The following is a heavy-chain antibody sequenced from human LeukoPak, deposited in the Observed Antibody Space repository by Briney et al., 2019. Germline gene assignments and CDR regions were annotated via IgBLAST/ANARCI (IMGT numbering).Heavy chain of an antibody. CDR1: GGSISSSNW. CDR2: IYHSGST. Sequence: SGTLSLTCAVSGGSISSSNWWSWVRQPPGKGLEWIGEIYHSGSTNYNPSLKSRVTISVDTSKNQFSLKLSSVTAADTAVYYCASTAIAAAGKLNYWGQGTLVTVSS. CDR3: ASTAIAAAGKLNY. D-gene: IGHD6-13*01. J-gene: IGHJ4*02. V-gene: IGHV4-4*02.